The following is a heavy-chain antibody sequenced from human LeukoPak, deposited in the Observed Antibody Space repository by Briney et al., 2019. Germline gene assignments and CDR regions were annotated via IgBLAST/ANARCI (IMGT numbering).Heavy chain of an antibody. CDR2: IYYSGST. V-gene: IGHV4-31*03. J-gene: IGHJ4*02. D-gene: IGHD2-8*01. CDR1: GGSISSGGYY. Sequence: SQTLSLACTVSGGSISSGGYYWSWIRQHPGKGLEWIGYIYYSGSTYYNPSLKSRVTISVDTSKNQFSLKLSSVTAADTAVYYCARDCTNGVCSFDYWGQGTLVTVSS. CDR3: ARDCTNGVCSFDY.